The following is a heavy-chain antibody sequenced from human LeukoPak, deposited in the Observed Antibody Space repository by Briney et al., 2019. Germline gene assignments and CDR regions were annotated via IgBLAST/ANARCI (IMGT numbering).Heavy chain of an antibody. CDR2: INPNSGGT. CDR1: GYTFSGYY. J-gene: IGHJ3*02. Sequence: GASVKVSCKAPGYTFSGYYMNWVRQAPGQGLEWMGWINPNSGGTHYAQKFQGRLTMTRDTHIRTAYMALNRQRSDDRPGYYCARRRDSGSPYDAFDMWGQGTMVTVSS. V-gene: IGHV1-2*02. D-gene: IGHD1-26*01. CDR3: ARRRDSGSPYDAFDM.